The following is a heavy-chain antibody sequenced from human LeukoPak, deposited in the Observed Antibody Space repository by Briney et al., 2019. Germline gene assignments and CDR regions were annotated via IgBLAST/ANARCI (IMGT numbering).Heavy chain of an antibody. CDR2: VYYTGST. CDR3: ARDRWFDP. J-gene: IGHJ5*02. Sequence: SETLSLTCTVSGGSLSGFYWSWIRQPPGKGLEWIGYVYYTGSTNYNPSLKNRVTILLDMSKNQFSLKLSSVTAADTAVYYCARDRWFDPWGQGTLVTVSS. CDR1: GGSLSGFY. V-gene: IGHV4-59*01.